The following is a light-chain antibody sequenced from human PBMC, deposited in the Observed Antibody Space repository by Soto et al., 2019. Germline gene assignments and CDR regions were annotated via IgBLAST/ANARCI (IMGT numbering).Light chain of an antibody. CDR3: QKYNNWPLT. J-gene: IGKJ4*01. CDR2: GAS. CDR1: ESVSSS. Sequence: EIVMTHSPATLSVSPGERATLSCRASESVSSSLACYQQKPGQAPMLLIYGASNRASGIPPRFSGGGSGKDVTLTISSLQSEDFAVYYCQKYNNWPLTFSGGNKVEIK. V-gene: IGKV3D-15*01.